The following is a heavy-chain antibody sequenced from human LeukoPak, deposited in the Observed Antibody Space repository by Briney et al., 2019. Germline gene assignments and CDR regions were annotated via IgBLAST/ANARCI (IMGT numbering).Heavy chain of an antibody. Sequence: PGGSLRLSCAASGFTFSDYYMNWIRQAPGKGLEWVSSISSISTYTAYADSLRGRFTIPRDNSNNSLYLQMDSLRVEDTAVYYCARDLAPRSFDYWGQGTLVTVSS. CDR3: ARDLAPRSFDY. V-gene: IGHV3-11*06. CDR2: ISSIST. CDR1: GFTFSDYY. J-gene: IGHJ4*02. D-gene: IGHD5-24*01.